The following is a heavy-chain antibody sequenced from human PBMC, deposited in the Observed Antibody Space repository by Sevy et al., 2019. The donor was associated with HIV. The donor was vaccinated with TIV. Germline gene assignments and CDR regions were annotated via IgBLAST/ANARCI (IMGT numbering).Heavy chain of an antibody. V-gene: IGHV3-7*01. J-gene: IGHJ6*02. CDR1: GFTFSSYW. CDR3: ARRSRGGWYHYYYGMDV. D-gene: IGHD6-19*01. Sequence: GGSLRLSCAASGFTFSSYWMSWVRQAPGKGLEWVANIKQDGSEKYYVDSVKGRFTISRDNAKNSLYLTMNSLRAEDTAVYYCARRSRGGWYHYYYGMDVWGQGTTVTVSS. CDR2: IKQDGSEK.